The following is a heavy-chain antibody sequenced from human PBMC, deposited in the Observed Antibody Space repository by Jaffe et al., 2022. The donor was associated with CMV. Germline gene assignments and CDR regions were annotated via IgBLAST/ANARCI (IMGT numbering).Heavy chain of an antibody. CDR2: INPSGGST. D-gene: IGHD2-21*02. V-gene: IGHV1-46*01. J-gene: IGHJ4*02. CDR1: GYTFTSYY. CDR3: AREPTGVVVVTAMEN. Sequence: QVQLVQSGAEVKKPGASVKVSCKASGYTFTSYYMHWVRQAPGQGLEWMGIINPSGGSTSYAQKFQGRVTMTRDTSTSTVYMELSSLRSEDTAVYYCAREPTGVVVVTAMENWGQGTLVTVSS.